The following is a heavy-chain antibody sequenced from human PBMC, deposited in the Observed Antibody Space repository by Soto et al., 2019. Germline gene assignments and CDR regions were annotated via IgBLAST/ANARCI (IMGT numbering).Heavy chain of an antibody. CDR1: GFTFSSYA. V-gene: IGHV3-23*01. Sequence: EVQLLESGGGLVQPGGSLRLSCAASGFTFSSYAMRCVRQAPGKGLEWVSVISGSGESTYYADSVKGRFTSTRDNSKNTQYLQMNGLRAEDTAVYYCARRGSGSYYDYWWQGTLVTVSS. CDR3: ARRGSGSYYDY. CDR2: ISGSGEST. J-gene: IGHJ4*02. D-gene: IGHD1-26*01.